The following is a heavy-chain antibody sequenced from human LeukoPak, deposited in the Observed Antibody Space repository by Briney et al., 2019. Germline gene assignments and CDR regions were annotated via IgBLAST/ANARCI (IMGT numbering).Heavy chain of an antibody. D-gene: IGHD2-15*01. Sequence: SETLSLTCTVSGGSISSYYWSWIRQPPGKGLEWIGYIYYSGSTSYDPSLKSRVTISVDTSKNQFSLKLSSVTAADTAVYYCARSWWPANAFDIWGQGTMVTVSS. J-gene: IGHJ3*02. CDR1: GGSISSYY. CDR2: IYYSGST. CDR3: ARSWWPANAFDI. V-gene: IGHV4-59*01.